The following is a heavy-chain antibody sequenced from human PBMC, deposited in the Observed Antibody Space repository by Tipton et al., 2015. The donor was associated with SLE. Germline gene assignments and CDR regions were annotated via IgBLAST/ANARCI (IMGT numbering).Heavy chain of an antibody. CDR3: ARTFYGGGDAFDV. CDR1: GGSFSDYY. J-gene: IGHJ3*01. CDR2: INHSGST. Sequence: TLSLTCAVYGGSFSDYYWSWIRQPPGKGLEWIGEINHSGSTNYNTSLKSRVTISLGTSKNQLSLKLTSVTAVDTAVYYCARTFYGGGDAFDVWGQGTKVSVSS. D-gene: IGHD4-23*01. V-gene: IGHV4-34*01.